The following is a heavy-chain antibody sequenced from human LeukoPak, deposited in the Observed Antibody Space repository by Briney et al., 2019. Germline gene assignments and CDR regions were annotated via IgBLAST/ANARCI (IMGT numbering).Heavy chain of an antibody. CDR1: GGSISSGDYY. CDR2: IYYSGST. Sequence: SQTLSLTCTVSGGSISSGDYYWSWIRQPPGKGLEWFGYIYYSGSTYYNSSLKSRVTISVDTSKNQFSLKLSSVTAADTAVYYCARDKIVVADPPLMDVWGKGTTVTVSS. V-gene: IGHV4-30-4*08. J-gene: IGHJ6*03. CDR3: ARDKIVVADPPLMDV. D-gene: IGHD2-21*01.